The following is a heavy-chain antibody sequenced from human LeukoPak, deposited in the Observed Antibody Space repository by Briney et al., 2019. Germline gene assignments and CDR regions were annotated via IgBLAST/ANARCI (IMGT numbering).Heavy chain of an antibody. V-gene: IGHV3-30*02. D-gene: IGHD3-22*01. J-gene: IGHJ6*03. Sequence: GGSLRLSCAASGFTFSSYAMHWVRQAPGKGLEWVAFNSHDGINQYYADSVKGRFTISRDNSKNTLYLQMNSLRGEDTAVYFCAKHYYDSSVSPDRDVWGKGTTVTVSS. CDR1: GFTFSSYA. CDR2: NSHDGINQ. CDR3: AKHYYDSSVSPDRDV.